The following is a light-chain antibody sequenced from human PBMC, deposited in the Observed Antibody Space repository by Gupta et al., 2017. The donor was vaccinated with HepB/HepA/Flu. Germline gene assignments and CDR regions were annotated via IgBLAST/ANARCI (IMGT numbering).Light chain of an antibody. J-gene: IGLJ1*01. CDR1: SSDVGGYNY. V-gene: IGLV2-11*01. CDR2: DVT. CDR3: CSYAGNYNYV. Sequence: QSALTQPRPVSGSPGQSVTISCTGTSSDVGGYNYVSWYQQYPGKAPKLMIYDVTKRPSGVPDRVSGSKSGNTASLTISGLQAEDEADYYCCSYAGNYNYVFGTETKVTVL.